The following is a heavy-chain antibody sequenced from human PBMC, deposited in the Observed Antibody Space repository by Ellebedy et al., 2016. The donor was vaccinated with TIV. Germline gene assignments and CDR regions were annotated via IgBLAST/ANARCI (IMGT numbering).Heavy chain of an antibody. J-gene: IGHJ4*02. CDR2: IIPIFGTA. Sequence: SVKVSCXASGGTFSSYAISWVRQAPGQGLEWMGGIIPIFGTANYAQKFQGRVTITADESTSTAYMELSSLRSEDTAVYYCATDRGDYGDYAIDYWGQGTLVTVSS. D-gene: IGHD4-17*01. V-gene: IGHV1-69*13. CDR1: GGTFSSYA. CDR3: ATDRGDYGDYAIDY.